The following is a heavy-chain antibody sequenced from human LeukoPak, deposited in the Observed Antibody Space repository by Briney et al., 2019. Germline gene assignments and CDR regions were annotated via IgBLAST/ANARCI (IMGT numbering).Heavy chain of an antibody. J-gene: IGHJ6*02. CDR2: ISGSGGST. D-gene: IGHD1-14*01. CDR1: GFTFSSLA. CDR3: VRRAAVRGMDF. V-gene: IGHV3-23*01. Sequence: GGSLRLSCAASGFTFSSLAMSWVRQAPGKGLEWVSAISGSGGSTYYADSVKGRFTISRDNFKRTVHLEMSDLRADDTAMYYCVRRAAVRGMDFWGLGTTVIVSS.